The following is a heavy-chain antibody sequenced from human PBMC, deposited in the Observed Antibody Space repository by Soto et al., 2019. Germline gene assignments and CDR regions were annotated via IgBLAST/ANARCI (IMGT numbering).Heavy chain of an antibody. CDR2: ISGSGGST. CDR3: AKMAAPSGGVRGVILHYYYYYRMEV. V-gene: IGHV3-23*01. Sequence: PGGSLRLSCAASGFTFSSYAMSWVRQAPGKGLEWVSAISGSGGSTYYADSVKGRFTISRDNSKNTLYLQMNSLRDEDTAVYYCAKMAAPSGGVRGVILHYYYYYRMEVLGQRLTLTXSS. CDR1: GFTFSSYA. D-gene: IGHD3-10*01. J-gene: IGHJ6*02.